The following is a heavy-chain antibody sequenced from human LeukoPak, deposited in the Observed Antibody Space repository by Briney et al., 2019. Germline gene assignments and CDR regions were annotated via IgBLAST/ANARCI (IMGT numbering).Heavy chain of an antibody. CDR2: ITSSGNTI. Sequence: GGSLRLSCAASGFTFSSYWMSWVRQAPGKGLEWVSYITSSGNTIYYADSVKGRFTISRDNAKNSLYLQMSSLRAEDTAVYYCARANYYDISGYDYWGQGTLVTVSS. J-gene: IGHJ4*02. CDR1: GFTFSSYW. CDR3: ARANYYDISGYDY. V-gene: IGHV3-48*04. D-gene: IGHD3-22*01.